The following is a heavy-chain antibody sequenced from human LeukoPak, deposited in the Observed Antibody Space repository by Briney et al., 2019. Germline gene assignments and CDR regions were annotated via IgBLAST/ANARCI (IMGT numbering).Heavy chain of an antibody. Sequence: SETLSLTCTVSGGSISSYYWSWIRQPPGKGLEWIGEINHSGSTNYNPSLKSRVTISVDTSKNQFSLKLSSVTAADTAVYYCARGYSGYGLDVWGKGTTVTVSS. J-gene: IGHJ6*04. D-gene: IGHD5-12*01. CDR2: INHSGST. V-gene: IGHV4-34*01. CDR1: GGSISSYY. CDR3: ARGYSGYGLDV.